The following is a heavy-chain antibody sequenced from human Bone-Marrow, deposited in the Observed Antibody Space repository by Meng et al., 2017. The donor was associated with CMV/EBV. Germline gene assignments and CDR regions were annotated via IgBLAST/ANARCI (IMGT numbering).Heavy chain of an antibody. CDR2: IIPILGIA. CDR3: ASSGYSSSWYEVYSYGMDV. J-gene: IGHJ6*02. Sequence: SVKVSCKASGGTFSSYTISWVRQAPGQGLEWMGRIIPILGIANYAQKCQGRVTITADKTTSTAYLELSSMRSEDTAVYYCASSGYSSSWYEVYSYGMDVWGQGTTVTVSS. CDR1: GGTFSSYT. D-gene: IGHD6-13*01. V-gene: IGHV1-69*02.